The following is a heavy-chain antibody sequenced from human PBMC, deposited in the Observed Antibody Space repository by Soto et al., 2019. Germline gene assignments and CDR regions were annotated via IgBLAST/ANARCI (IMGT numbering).Heavy chain of an antibody. CDR1: GSSLTRNNYN. J-gene: IGHJ4*02. CDR2: ISYSGST. D-gene: IGHD3-3*02. Sequence: SETLSLTCTVSGSSLTRNNYNWGWIRQPPGKGLEWIGTISYSGSTFQNPSLKSRLTISVDTSKNQFSLRLSSVTAADSAVYYCARRFVLADEYYFDFWGRGTLVTVSS. V-gene: IGHV4-39*01. CDR3: ARRFVLADEYYFDF.